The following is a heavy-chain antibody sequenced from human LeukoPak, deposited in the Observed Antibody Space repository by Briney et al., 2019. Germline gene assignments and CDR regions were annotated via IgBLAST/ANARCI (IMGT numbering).Heavy chain of an antibody. Sequence: GGSLRLSCAASGFTFSSHGMHWVRQAPGEGLEWVAVIAYDGSSEYYADSVKGRFTISRDNSKKTLYLQMNSLRAEDTAVYYCAKDRDIAVAGTDDAFDIWGQGTMVTVYS. D-gene: IGHD6-13*01. CDR1: GFTFSSHG. CDR3: AKDRDIAVAGTDDAFDI. V-gene: IGHV3-30*18. CDR2: IAYDGSSE. J-gene: IGHJ3*02.